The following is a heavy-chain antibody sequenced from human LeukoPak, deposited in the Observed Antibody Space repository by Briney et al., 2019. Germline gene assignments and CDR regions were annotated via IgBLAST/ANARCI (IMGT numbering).Heavy chain of an antibody. D-gene: IGHD1-26*01. Sequence: SETLSLTCTVSGGSISSGGYYWSWLRQHPGQGLEWIGYIYYSGSTYYNPSLKSRVTISVDTSKNQFSLKLSSVTAADTAVYYCAREESGSYYGAFDIWGQGTMVTVSS. CDR3: AREESGSYYGAFDI. V-gene: IGHV4-31*03. J-gene: IGHJ3*02. CDR2: IYYSGST. CDR1: GGSISSGGYY.